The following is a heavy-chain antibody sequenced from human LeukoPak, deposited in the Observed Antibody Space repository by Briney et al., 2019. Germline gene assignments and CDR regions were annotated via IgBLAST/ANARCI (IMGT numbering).Heavy chain of an antibody. J-gene: IGHJ4*02. CDR2: TWYDGSKE. CDR3: ARERYYDSSGYYYFFDY. CDR1: GFTFSSFG. V-gene: IGHV3-33*01. D-gene: IGHD3-22*01. Sequence: PGGSLRLSCAASGFTFSSFGMHWVRQAPGKGLEWVAVTWYDGSKEYYADSVKGRFTISRDNAKNSLYLQMNSLRAEDTAVYYCARERYYDSSGYYYFFDYWGQGTLVTVSS.